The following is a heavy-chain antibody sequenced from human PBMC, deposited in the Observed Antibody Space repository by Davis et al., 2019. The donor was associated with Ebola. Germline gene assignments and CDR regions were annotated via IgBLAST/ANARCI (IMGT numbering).Heavy chain of an antibody. V-gene: IGHV4-30-4*01. CDR2: IYYSGST. Sequence: PSETLSLTCTVSGGSISSGDYYWSWIRQPPGKGLEWIGYIYYSGSTYYNPSLKSRVTISVDTSKNQFSLKLSSVTAADTAVYYCARVEEMATLIDYWGQGTLVTVSS. D-gene: IGHD5-24*01. J-gene: IGHJ4*02. CDR1: GGSISSGDYY. CDR3: ARVEEMATLIDY.